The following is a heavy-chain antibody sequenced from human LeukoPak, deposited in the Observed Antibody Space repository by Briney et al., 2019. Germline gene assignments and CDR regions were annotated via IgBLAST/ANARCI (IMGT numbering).Heavy chain of an antibody. V-gene: IGHV3-23*01. Sequence: GGSLRLSCAASGFTFSSYAMSWVRQAPGRGLEWVSAISGSGGSTYYADSVKGRFTISRDNSKNTLYLQMNSLRAEDTAVYYCAKDPEYSSSYFDYWGQGTLVTVSS. CDR3: AKDPEYSSSYFDY. CDR1: GFTFSSYA. D-gene: IGHD6-6*01. J-gene: IGHJ4*02. CDR2: ISGSGGST.